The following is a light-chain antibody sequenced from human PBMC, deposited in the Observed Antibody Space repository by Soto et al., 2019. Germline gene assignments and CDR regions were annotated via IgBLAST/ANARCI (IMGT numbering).Light chain of an antibody. CDR3: QQYYTYAS. Sequence: DIQMTQSPSTLSASVGDRVTITCRASQNINSWVAWYQQKPGKAPKLLIYKVSSLESGVPSRFSGSGSGTEVTLTISSLQPEDFATYHCQQYYTYASFGQGTKVEIK. CDR1: QNINSW. V-gene: IGKV1-5*03. CDR2: KVS. J-gene: IGKJ2*03.